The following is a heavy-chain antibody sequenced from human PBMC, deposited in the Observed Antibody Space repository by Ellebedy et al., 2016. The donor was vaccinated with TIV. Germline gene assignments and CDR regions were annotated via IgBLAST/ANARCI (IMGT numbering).Heavy chain of an antibody. D-gene: IGHD4-17*01. Sequence: PGGSLRLSCAASGFTTSGMHWVRQAPGKGLEWVAFIRSDGSTKYYADSAKGRFTISRDDSKNTRYLQMNSLRVDDTAVYYCVKGAFPVPTVMAVWGQGTAVTVSS. CDR1: GFTTSG. CDR3: VKGAFPVPTVMAV. CDR2: IRSDGSTK. V-gene: IGHV3-30*02. J-gene: IGHJ6*02.